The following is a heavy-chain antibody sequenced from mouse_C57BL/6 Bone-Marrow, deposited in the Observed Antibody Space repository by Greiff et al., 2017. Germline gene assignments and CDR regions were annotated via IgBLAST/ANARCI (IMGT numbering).Heavy chain of an antibody. J-gene: IGHJ4*01. Sequence: QVHVKQSGAELARPGASVKLSCKASGYTFTSYGISWVKQRTGQGLEWIGEIYPRSGSTYYNEKFKGKATLTADKSSSTAYMELRSLTSEDSAVYFCARGSWLLEMDYWGQGTSVTVSS. V-gene: IGHV1-81*01. CDR3: ARGSWLLEMDY. CDR1: GYTFTSYG. CDR2: IYPRSGST. D-gene: IGHD2-3*01.